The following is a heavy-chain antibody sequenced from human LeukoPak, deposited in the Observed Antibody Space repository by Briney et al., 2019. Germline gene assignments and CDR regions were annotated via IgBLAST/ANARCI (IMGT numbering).Heavy chain of an antibody. CDR2: ISYDGSNK. Sequence: GGSLRLSCAASGFTFSSYGMHWVRQAPGKGLEWVAVISYDGSNKYYADSVKGRFTISRDNSKNTLYLQMNSLRAEDTAVYYCARDTGYYDFWSGKRKNDYWGQGTLVTVSS. V-gene: IGHV3-30*03. CDR1: GFTFSSYG. D-gene: IGHD3-3*01. CDR3: ARDTGYYDFWSGKRKNDY. J-gene: IGHJ4*02.